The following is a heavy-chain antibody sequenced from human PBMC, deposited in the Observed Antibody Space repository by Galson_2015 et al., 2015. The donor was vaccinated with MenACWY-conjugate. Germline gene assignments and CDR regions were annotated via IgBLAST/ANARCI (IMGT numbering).Heavy chain of an antibody. CDR2: IYPGDSDT. V-gene: IGHV5-51*01. Sequence: QSGAEVIKPGESLKISCKLSGYSITSHWIGWARQMPGKGLEWVGIIYPGDSDTRYRPSFQGRVTFSVDKSISTAYLHLSSLKASDTAMYYCARSGSGTWYFDLWGRGTLVTVSS. D-gene: IGHD1-26*01. CDR1: GYSITSHW. CDR3: ARSGSGTWYFDL. J-gene: IGHJ2*01.